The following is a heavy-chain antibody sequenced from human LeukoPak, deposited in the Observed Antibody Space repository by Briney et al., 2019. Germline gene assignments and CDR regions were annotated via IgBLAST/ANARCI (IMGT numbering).Heavy chain of an antibody. D-gene: IGHD3-3*01. Sequence: SETLSLTCNVSGDFASDYYWSWVRQSAAKGLEWIGRVYATGSTNYNPSLKSRVAMSIDMSKSHFSLNLTSVTAADTAVYFCARGGADFWNGFTANSGFDYWGQGILVTVSS. CDR2: VYATGST. V-gene: IGHV4-4*07. J-gene: IGHJ4*02. CDR1: GDFASDYY. CDR3: ARGGADFWNGFTANSGFDY.